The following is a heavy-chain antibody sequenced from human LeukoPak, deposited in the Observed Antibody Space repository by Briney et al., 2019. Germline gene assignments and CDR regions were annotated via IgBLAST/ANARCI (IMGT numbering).Heavy chain of an antibody. Sequence: SETLSLTCTVSGGSISSYYWSWIRQPPGKGLEWIGYIYYSGSTTYNPSLKSRVTISVGTSKNQFSLKLSSVTAADTAVYYCARLSHKWFDPWGQGTLVTVSS. CDR3: ARLSHKWFDP. D-gene: IGHD2/OR15-2a*01. J-gene: IGHJ5*02. CDR2: IYYSGST. CDR1: GGSISSYY. V-gene: IGHV4-59*01.